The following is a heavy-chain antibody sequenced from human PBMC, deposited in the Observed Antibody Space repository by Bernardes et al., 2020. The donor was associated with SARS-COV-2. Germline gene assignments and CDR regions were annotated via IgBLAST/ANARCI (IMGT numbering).Heavy chain of an antibody. Sequence: ASVKVSCKASGYTFTGYYMHWVRQAPGQGLEWMGWINPNSGGTNYAQKFQGRVTMTRDTSISTAYMELSRLRSDDTAVYYCAREHSVIRYYYYGMDVWGQGTTVTVSS. CDR3: AREHSVIRYYYYGMDV. V-gene: IGHV1-2*02. CDR2: INPNSGGT. J-gene: IGHJ6*02. D-gene: IGHD2-21*01. CDR1: GYTFTGYY.